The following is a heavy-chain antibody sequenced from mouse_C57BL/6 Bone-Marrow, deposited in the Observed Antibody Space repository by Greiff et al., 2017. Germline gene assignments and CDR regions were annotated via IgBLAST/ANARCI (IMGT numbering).Heavy chain of an antibody. D-gene: IGHD1-1*01. CDR1: GFSLTSYG. CDR2: IWSGGST. V-gene: IGHV2-2*01. CDR3: ARGYYGSSHVYFDY. J-gene: IGHJ2*01. Sequence: QVQLKESGPGLVQPSQSLSITCTVSGFSLTSYGVHWVRQSPGKGLEWLGVIWSGGSTDYNAAFISRLSISKDNSKSQVFCKMNSLQADDTAIYYCARGYYGSSHVYFDYWGQGTTLTVSS.